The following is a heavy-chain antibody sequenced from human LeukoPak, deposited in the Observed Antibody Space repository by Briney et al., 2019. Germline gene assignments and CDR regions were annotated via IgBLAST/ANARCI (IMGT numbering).Heavy chain of an antibody. Sequence: SETLSLTCTVSGDSISSSSYYWDWIRQPPGKGLEWIGSIYYSGSTYYNPSLKGRLTISVDTSKNQFSLKLTSVPAADTAVYYCARRSGHWSGGSYYPFDYWGQGTLVTVSS. CDR1: GDSISSSSYY. CDR2: IYYSGST. CDR3: ARRSGHWSGGSYYPFDY. J-gene: IGHJ4*02. D-gene: IGHD2-15*01. V-gene: IGHV4-39*01.